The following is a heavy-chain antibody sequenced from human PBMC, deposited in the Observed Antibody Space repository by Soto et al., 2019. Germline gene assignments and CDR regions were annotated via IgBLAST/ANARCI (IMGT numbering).Heavy chain of an antibody. Sequence: SQTLSLPCVISGGSVSSTSAAWSWIRQSPSRGLEWLGRTYYRSKWYSDYAVSVKSRITINPDTSKNQFSLQLNSVTPEDTAVYYCARGSYYSGWVWGQGTLVTVSS. J-gene: IGHJ4*02. V-gene: IGHV6-1*01. CDR3: ARGSYYSGWV. CDR1: GGSVSSTSAA. D-gene: IGHD6-19*01. CDR2: TYYRSKWYS.